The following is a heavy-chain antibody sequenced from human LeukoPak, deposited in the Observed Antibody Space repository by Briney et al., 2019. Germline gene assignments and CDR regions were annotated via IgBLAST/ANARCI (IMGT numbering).Heavy chain of an antibody. Sequence: GGSLRLSCAASGFTFSRYWMSWVRQAPGKGLEWVANINQEGREKYYVDSVKGRFTISRDNAKNSLYLQMNSLRVEDTAVYYCARPFSDLVSSDYWGQGILVSVSS. CDR3: ARPFSDLVSSDY. CDR2: INQEGREK. D-gene: IGHD5/OR15-5a*01. CDR1: GFTFSRYW. J-gene: IGHJ4*02. V-gene: IGHV3-7*01.